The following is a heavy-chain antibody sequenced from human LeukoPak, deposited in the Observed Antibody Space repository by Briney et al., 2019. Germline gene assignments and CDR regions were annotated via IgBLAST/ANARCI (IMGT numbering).Heavy chain of an antibody. D-gene: IGHD4-11*01. CDR3: ARWGPPTTVTTSDY. Sequence: GRSLRLSCAASGFTFSSYAMHWVRQAPGKGLEWVAVISYDGSNKYYADSVKGRFTISRDNSKNTLYLQMNSLRAEDTAVYCCARWGPPTTVTTSDYWGQGTLVTVSS. CDR2: ISYDGSNK. CDR1: GFTFSSYA. V-gene: IGHV3-30*04. J-gene: IGHJ4*02.